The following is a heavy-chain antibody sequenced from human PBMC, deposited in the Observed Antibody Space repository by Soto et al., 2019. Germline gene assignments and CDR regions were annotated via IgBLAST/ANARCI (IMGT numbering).Heavy chain of an antibody. V-gene: IGHV2-5*02. D-gene: IGHD2-21*02. CDR2: IYWDDDK. J-gene: IGHJ6*02. Sequence: QITLKESGPPLVKPTQTLTLTCTFSGFSLSTGGVGVGWIRQPPGKALEWLALIYWDDDKRYSPSLKSRLTVTKVTSKNQVVLTMTNMDPVDTATYYCAHSRCGGDCLRSYSSHYYYGMDVWGQGTTVTVSS. CDR1: GFSLSTGGVG. CDR3: AHSRCGGDCLRSYSSHYYYGMDV.